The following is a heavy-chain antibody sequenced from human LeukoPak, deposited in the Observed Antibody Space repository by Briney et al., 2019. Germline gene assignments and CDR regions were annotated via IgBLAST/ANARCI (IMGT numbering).Heavy chain of an antibody. CDR2: INPNSGGT. V-gene: IGHV1-2*06. Sequence: AASVKVSCKASGYTFTGYYMHWVRQAPGQGLEWMGRINPNSGGTNYAQKFQGRVTMTRDTSISTAYMELSRLRSDDTAVYYCARPYYDFWSGPYYYYYGMDVWGQGTTVTVSS. CDR3: ARPYYDFWSGPYYYYYGMDV. CDR1: GYTFTGYY. D-gene: IGHD3-3*01. J-gene: IGHJ6*02.